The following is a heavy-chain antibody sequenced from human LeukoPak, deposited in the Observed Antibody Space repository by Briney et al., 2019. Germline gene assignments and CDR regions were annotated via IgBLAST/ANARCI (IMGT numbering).Heavy chain of an antibody. Sequence: SETLSLTCTVSGGSISSSSYYWGWIRQPPGKGLEWIGSIYYSGSTYYNPSLKSRVTISVDTSKNQFSLKLSSATAADTAVYYCAATGDPWIQLWFFWGQGTLVTVSS. CDR1: GGSISSSSYY. CDR2: IYYSGST. V-gene: IGHV4-39*01. D-gene: IGHD5-18*01. CDR3: AATGDPWIQLWFF. J-gene: IGHJ4*02.